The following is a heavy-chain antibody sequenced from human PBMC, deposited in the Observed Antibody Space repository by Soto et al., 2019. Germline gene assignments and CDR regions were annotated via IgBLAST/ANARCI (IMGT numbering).Heavy chain of an antibody. V-gene: IGHV1-69*13. Sequence: SVKVSCKASGGTFSSYAISWVRQAPGQGLEWMGGIIPIFGTANYAQKFQGRVTITADESTSTAYMELSSLRSEDTAVYYCARMGRIQADLPTEFDYWGQGTLVTVSS. CDR3: ARMGRIQADLPTEFDY. CDR2: IIPIFGTA. CDR1: GGTFSSYA. J-gene: IGHJ4*02. D-gene: IGHD2-2*02.